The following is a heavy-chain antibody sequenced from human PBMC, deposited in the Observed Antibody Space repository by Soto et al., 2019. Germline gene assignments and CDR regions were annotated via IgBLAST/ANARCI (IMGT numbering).Heavy chain of an antibody. CDR2: ISHSGRT. CDR3: AREATRIVATTESWFDP. J-gene: IGHJ5*02. Sequence: QVQLQESGPGLVKPSGTLTLTCAVSGGSISSSNWWSWVRQPPGKGLEWIGEISHSGRTNYNPSLKSRVTISVDKSKNQISLNLRSVTAADTDFYYCAREATRIVATTESWFDPWGQGTLVTVSS. CDR1: GGSISSSNW. V-gene: IGHV4-4*02. D-gene: IGHD5-12*01.